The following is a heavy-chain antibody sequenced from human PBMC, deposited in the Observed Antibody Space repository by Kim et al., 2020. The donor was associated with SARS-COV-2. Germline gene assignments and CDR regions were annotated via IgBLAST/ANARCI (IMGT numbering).Heavy chain of an antibody. CDR3: ASPYSNSALGMDV. D-gene: IGHD4-4*01. Sequence: NPTRKSLVTIAVDTSKNRFSLTLSSVTAADTAVYYCASPYSNSALGMDVWGQGTTVTVSS. J-gene: IGHJ6*02. V-gene: IGHV4-39*01.